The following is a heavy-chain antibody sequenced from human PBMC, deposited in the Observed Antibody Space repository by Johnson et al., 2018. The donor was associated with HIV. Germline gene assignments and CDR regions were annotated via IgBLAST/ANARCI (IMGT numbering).Heavy chain of an antibody. D-gene: IGHD3-10*02. J-gene: IGHJ3*02. CDR2: IKSKTDGGTT. CDR3: AKERLDLGMLDAFDI. Sequence: VHLVESGGGVVQPGRSLRLSCAASGFTFSNAWMSWVRQAPGKGLEWVGRIKSKTDGGTTDYAAPVKGRFTISRDNSKNTLYLQMNSLRAEYTAVYYCAKERLDLGMLDAFDIWGQGTMVTVSS. CDR1: GFTFSNAW. V-gene: IGHV3-15*01.